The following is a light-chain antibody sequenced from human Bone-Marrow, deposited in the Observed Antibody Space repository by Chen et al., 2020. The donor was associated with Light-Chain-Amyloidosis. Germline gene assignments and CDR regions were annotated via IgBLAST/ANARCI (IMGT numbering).Light chain of an antibody. Sequence: EIVLTQSPGTLSLSPGERATLSCRASQSVSSSYLAWYQQKPGQAPRLLIYGASSRATGIPGRFSGSGSGTDFTLTISRLEPEDFEVYYCQQYGSSSWTFGQGTKVEIK. V-gene: IGKV3-20*01. CDR2: GAS. CDR3: QQYGSSSWT. J-gene: IGKJ1*01. CDR1: QSVSSSY.